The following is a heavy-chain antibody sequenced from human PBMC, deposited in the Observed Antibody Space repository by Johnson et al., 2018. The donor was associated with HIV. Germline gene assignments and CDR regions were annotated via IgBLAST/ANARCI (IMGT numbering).Heavy chain of an antibody. CDR3: ARGGDDAFDI. D-gene: IGHD7-27*01. J-gene: IGHJ3*02. V-gene: IGHV3-53*01. CDR2: VYNSGPT. Sequence: VQLVESGGGLIQPGGSLRLSCAGSGFTVSSNYMSWVRQASGKGLEWVSVVYNSGPTYYGDSVKGRFTISRDNSKNTLYLQMNSLRAEDTAVYYCARGGDDAFDIWGQGTMVTVSS. CDR1: GFTVSSNY.